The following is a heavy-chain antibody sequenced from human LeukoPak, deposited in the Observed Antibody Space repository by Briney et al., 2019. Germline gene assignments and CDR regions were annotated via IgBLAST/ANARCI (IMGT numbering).Heavy chain of an antibody. CDR2: IIHIFGIA. CDR3: ASDYCYGSGSLVWGEFDY. Sequence: AASVKVSCMPSLGTFISYVISGVRQAPGRGGEWMGRIIHIFGIANYAQKFQGRVTIAADKSTRTAYMKLSSLRSEDTAVYYWASDYCYGSGSLVWGEFDYWGQGTLVTVSS. CDR1: LGTFISYV. V-gene: IGHV1-69*04. J-gene: IGHJ4*02. D-gene: IGHD3-10*01.